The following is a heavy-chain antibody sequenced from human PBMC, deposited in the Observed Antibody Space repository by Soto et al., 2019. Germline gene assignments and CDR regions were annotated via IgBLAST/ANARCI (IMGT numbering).Heavy chain of an antibody. CDR1: GGSISSGGYY. V-gene: IGHV4-31*02. Sequence: SETLSLTCTVSGGSISSGGYYWSWIRQHPGKGLEWIGYIYYSGSTYYNPSLKSRVTISVDTSKNQFSLKLSSVTAADTAAYYCARDGRYGTPYGDWYFDLWGRGTLVTVSS. J-gene: IGHJ2*01. D-gene: IGHD4-17*01. CDR2: IYYSGST. CDR3: ARDGRYGTPYGDWYFDL.